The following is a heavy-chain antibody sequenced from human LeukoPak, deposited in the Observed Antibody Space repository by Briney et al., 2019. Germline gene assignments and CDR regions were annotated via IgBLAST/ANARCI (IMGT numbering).Heavy chain of an antibody. CDR1: GGSISSYY. D-gene: IGHD3-10*01. V-gene: IGHV4-4*07. CDR3: ARDLWFGELSGMDV. CDR2: IYTSGST. Sequence: PSETLSLTCTVSGGSISSYYWSWIRQPAGKGLEWIGRIYTSGSTNCNPSLKSRVTMSVDTSKNQFSLKLSSVTAADTAVYYCARDLWFGELSGMDVWGQGTTVTVSS. J-gene: IGHJ6*02.